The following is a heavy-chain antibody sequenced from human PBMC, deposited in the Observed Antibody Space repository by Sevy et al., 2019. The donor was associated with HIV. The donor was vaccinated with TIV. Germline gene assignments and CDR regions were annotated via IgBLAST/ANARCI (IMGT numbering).Heavy chain of an antibody. CDR1: GFTFSTNS. CDR2: CNSRSSTI. Sequence: GGSLRLSCVASGFTFSTNSMNWVRQAPGKGLEWVSCCNSRSSTIHYADSVKGRFTIFRDNAQNSLYLQMNSLRGEDTAVYYCARGPSFLVVSDAPVDYWGQGTLVTVSS. V-gene: IGHV3-48*01. D-gene: IGHD2-8*02. CDR3: ARGPSFLVVSDAPVDY. J-gene: IGHJ4*02.